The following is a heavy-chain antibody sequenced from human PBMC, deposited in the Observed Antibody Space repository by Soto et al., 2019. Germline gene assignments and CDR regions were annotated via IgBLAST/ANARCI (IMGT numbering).Heavy chain of an antibody. D-gene: IGHD2-2*01. J-gene: IGHJ6*02. CDR3: ARVVPAAMYYYYGMDV. V-gene: IGHV3-33*01. CDR2: IWYDGSNK. CDR1: GFTFSSYG. Sequence: HPGGSLRLSCAASGFTFSSYGMHWVRQAPGKGLEWVAVIWYDGSNKYYADSVKGRFTISRDNSKNTLYLQMNSLRAEDTAVYYCARVVPAAMYYYYGMDVWGQGTTVTVSS.